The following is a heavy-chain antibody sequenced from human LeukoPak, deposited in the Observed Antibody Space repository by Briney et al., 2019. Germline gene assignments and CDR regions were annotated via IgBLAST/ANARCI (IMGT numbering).Heavy chain of an antibody. V-gene: IGHV4-59*01. CDR1: GGSISSYS. J-gene: IGHJ4*02. D-gene: IGHD3-10*01. Sequence: SSETLSLTCTVAGGSISSYSWSWIRQPPGKGLEWIGSISYRGSTHYNPCLRSRLTISGDTSTNQFPLSLAALTAAATPVYYCARVVNITMVTCVFDSWGQGTLVTVSS. CDR3: ARVVNITMVTCVFDS. CDR2: ISYRGST.